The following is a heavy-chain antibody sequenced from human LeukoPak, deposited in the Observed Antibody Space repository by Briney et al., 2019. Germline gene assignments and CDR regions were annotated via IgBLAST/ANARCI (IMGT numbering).Heavy chain of an antibody. D-gene: IGHD3-10*01. CDR2: IYYSGST. V-gene: IGHV4-59*01. Sequence: SETLSLTCTVSGGSISSYYWSWIRQPPGKGLEWTGYIYYSGSTNYNPSLKSRVTISVDTSKNQFSLKLSSVTAADTAVYYCVRVGGSNYYYYGMDVWGQGTTVTVSS. J-gene: IGHJ6*02. CDR1: GGSISSYY. CDR3: VRVGGSNYYYYGMDV.